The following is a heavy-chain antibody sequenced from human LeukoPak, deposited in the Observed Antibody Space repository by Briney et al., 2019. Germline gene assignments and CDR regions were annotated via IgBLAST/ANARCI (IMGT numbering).Heavy chain of an antibody. D-gene: IGHD5-18*01. J-gene: IGHJ4*02. CDR2: ISAYNGNT. Sequence: GASVTVSCKSSGYTFTSYGISWVRQAPGQGLEWMGWISAYNGNTNYAQKIQGRVTMTTDTSTSTGYMELRSLRSDDTAVYYCSRARPYSYADYWGQGTLVTVSS. CDR1: GYTFTSYG. V-gene: IGHV1-18*01. CDR3: SRARPYSYADY.